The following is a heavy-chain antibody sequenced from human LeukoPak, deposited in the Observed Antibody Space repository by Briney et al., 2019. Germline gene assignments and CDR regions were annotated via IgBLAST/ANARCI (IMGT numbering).Heavy chain of an antibody. Sequence: GGSLRLSCAASGFTVSSNHMTWVRQAPGKGLEWVSVIYSGGGTNYADSVKGRFTISRDNSKNTLNLQMDSLRVEDTAVYYCAKGDTGVIRRYYLDSWGQGTLVTVSS. CDR3: AKGDTGVIRRYYLDS. J-gene: IGHJ4*02. CDR2: IYSGGGT. D-gene: IGHD5-18*01. V-gene: IGHV3-53*01. CDR1: GFTVSSNH.